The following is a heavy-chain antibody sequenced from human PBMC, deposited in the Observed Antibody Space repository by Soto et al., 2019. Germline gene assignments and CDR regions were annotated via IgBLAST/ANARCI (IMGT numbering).Heavy chain of an antibody. V-gene: IGHV4-34*01. D-gene: IGHD2-21*01. CDR3: ARGGDIDY. CDR2: INHGGST. CDR1: GGSFSGYY. J-gene: IGHJ4*02. Sequence: QVQLQQWGAGLLKPSETLSLTCFVSGGSFSGYYWSWIRQPPGKGLEWIGEINHGGSTNYNPSLKSRVTLSVDTSKNQFSLKLSSVTAADTAVYYCARGGDIDYWGQGTLVTVSS.